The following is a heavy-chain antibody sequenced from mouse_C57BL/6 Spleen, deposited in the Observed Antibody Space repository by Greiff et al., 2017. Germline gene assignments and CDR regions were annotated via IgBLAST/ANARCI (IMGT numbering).Heavy chain of an antibody. CDR3: TTPLTVRVWFAY. V-gene: IGHV1-15*01. J-gene: IGHJ3*01. CDR1: GYTFTDYE. CDR2: IDPETGGT. Sequence: VQLQQSGAELVRPGASVTLSCKASGYTFTDYEMHWVKQTPVHGLEWIGAIDPETGGTAYNQKFKGKAILTADKSSSTAYMELRSLTSEDSAVYYCTTPLTVRVWFAYWGQGTLVTVSA. D-gene: IGHD4-1*01.